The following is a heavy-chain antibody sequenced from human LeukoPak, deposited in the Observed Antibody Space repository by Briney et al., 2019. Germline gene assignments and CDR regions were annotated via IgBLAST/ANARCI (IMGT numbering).Heavy chain of an antibody. CDR3: TRSGRDYYDSSGYPLDY. J-gene: IGHJ4*02. Sequence: SVKVSCKASGGTFSSYAISWVRQAPGQGPEWMGGIIPIFGTANYAQKFQGRVTITADESTSTAYMELSSLRSEDTAVYYCTRSGRDYYDSSGYPLDYWGQGTLVTVSS. D-gene: IGHD3-22*01. V-gene: IGHV1-69*01. CDR2: IIPIFGTA. CDR1: GGTFSSYA.